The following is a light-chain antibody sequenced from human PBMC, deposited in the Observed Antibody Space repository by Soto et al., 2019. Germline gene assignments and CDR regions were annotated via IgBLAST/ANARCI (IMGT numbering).Light chain of an antibody. CDR2: KAS. CDR3: QHYNNFPYT. V-gene: IGKV1-5*03. Sequence: DIQMTQSPSTLSASVGDRVTITCRASESISLWLAWFQQKPGKAPKLLIYKASTLASGVPSRFSGSGSGTEFTLTIRSLQADDFAIYYCQHYNNFPYTFGQGTKVDI. CDR1: ESISLW. J-gene: IGKJ2*01.